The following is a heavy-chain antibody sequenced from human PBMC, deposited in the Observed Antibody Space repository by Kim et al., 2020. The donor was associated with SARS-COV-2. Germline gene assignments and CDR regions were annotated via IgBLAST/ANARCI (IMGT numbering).Heavy chain of an antibody. CDR3: SSRPA. Sequence: IKQGGSEKHYVDSVKGRFTISRDNAKNSLYLQMNSLRTEDTAVYYCSSRPAWGQGTLVTVSS. J-gene: IGHJ5*02. V-gene: IGHV3-7*01. CDR2: IKQGGSEK.